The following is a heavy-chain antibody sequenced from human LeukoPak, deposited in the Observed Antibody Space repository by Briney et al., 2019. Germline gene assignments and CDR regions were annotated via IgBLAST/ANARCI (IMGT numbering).Heavy chain of an antibody. J-gene: IGHJ4*02. CDR3: ARATRTYYGSGSYEDY. Sequence: SETLSLTCAVYGGSFSGYYWSWIRQPPGKGLEWIGEINHSGSTNYNPSLKSRVTISVDTSKNQFSLKLGSVTAADTAVYYCARATRTYYGSGSYEDYWGQGTLVTVSS. CDR1: GGSFSGYY. V-gene: IGHV4-34*01. CDR2: INHSGST. D-gene: IGHD3-10*01.